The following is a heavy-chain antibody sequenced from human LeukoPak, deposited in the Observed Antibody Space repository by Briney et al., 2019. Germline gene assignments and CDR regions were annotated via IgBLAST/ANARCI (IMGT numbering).Heavy chain of an antibody. V-gene: IGHV1-69*13. CDR2: IIPIFGTA. D-gene: IGHD2-15*01. CDR1: GGTFSSYA. J-gene: IGHJ6*02. Sequence: SVKVSCKASGGTFSSYAINWVRQAPGQGLEWMGGIIPIFGTANYAQKFQGRVTITADESTSTAYMELSSLRSEDTAVYYCARGYCSGGSCYSRHYYYGMDVWGQGTTVTVSS. CDR3: ARGYCSGGSCYSRHYYYGMDV.